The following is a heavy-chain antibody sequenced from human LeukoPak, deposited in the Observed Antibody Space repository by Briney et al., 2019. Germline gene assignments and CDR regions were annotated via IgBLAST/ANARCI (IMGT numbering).Heavy chain of an antibody. V-gene: IGHV1-69*05. D-gene: IGHD5-24*01. CDR1: GGTFSSYA. J-gene: IGHJ3*02. Sequence: ASVKVSCKASGGTFSSYAISWVRQAPGQGLEWMGGIIPIFGTANYAQKFQGRVTITTDESTSTAYMELSSLRSEDTAVYYCARVPGLQSGAFDIWGQGTMVTVSS. CDR3: ARVPGLQSGAFDI. CDR2: IIPIFGTA.